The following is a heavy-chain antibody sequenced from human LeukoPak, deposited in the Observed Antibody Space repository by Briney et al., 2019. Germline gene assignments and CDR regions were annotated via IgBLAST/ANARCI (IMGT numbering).Heavy chain of an antibody. CDR2: ISAYNGNT. CDR1: GYTFTSYG. J-gene: IGHJ3*02. V-gene: IGHV1-18*01. Sequence: ASVKVSCKSSGYTFTSYGISWVRQPPAQGLEGMGWISAYNGNTKYAQKPQGRVTITTDTSTSTAYMELRSLRPDDTAVYYCARRSGWSDAFDIWGQGTMFTVSS. D-gene: IGHD2-15*01. CDR3: ARRSGWSDAFDI.